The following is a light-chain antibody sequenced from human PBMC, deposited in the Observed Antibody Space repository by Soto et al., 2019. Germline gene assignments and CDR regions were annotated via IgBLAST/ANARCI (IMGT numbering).Light chain of an antibody. V-gene: IGLV8-61*01. CDR3: VLYMGSGTWV. Sequence: QTVVTQEPSFSVSPGGTVTLTCGLSSGSVSTGYYPSWYQQTPGQAPRTLIYNTNASSSGVPARFSGSILGNKAALTITGARTDDESDYYCVLYMGSGTWVFGGGTKLTVL. J-gene: IGLJ3*02. CDR1: SGSVSTGYY. CDR2: NTN.